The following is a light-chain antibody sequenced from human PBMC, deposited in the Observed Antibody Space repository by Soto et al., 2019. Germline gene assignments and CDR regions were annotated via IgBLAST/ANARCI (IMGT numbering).Light chain of an antibody. CDR1: SSNIGKNS. CDR2: DDH. CDR3: ATWDLTLSAGVL. Sequence: QSVLTQPPSVSVAPGQRVSISCSGGSSNIGKNSVSWYQQLPATAPKLLIYDDHQRPSGIPDRFSASKSGTSATLDITGLQPADEADYYCATWDLTLSAGVLFGGGTKVTVL. V-gene: IGLV1-51*01. J-gene: IGLJ2*01.